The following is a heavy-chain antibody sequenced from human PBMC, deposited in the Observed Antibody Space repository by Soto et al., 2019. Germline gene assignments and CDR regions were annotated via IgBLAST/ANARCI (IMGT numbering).Heavy chain of an antibody. J-gene: IGHJ5*02. CDR1: GGSFSGYY. CDR3: ARANSSTWYKLEYKWFDP. V-gene: IGHV4-59*01. D-gene: IGHD6-13*01. CDR2: MYYSETT. Sequence: SETLSLTCAVYGGSFSGYYWSWIRQTPGKGLEWVGFMYYSETTKYNPSLKGRVNMSLDTSKNQVSLHLKSVTAADTAVYYCARANSSTWYKLEYKWFDPWGQGTLVTVSS.